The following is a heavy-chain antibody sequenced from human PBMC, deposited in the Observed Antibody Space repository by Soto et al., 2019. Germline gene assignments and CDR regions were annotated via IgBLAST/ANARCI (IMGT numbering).Heavy chain of an antibody. D-gene: IGHD2-21*02. CDR1: GGSISSSNW. CDR3: ARDRTCGGDCFPYYYYYGMDV. CDR2: IYHSGST. V-gene: IGHV4-4*02. J-gene: IGHJ6*02. Sequence: PSETLSLTCAVSGGSISSSNWWSWVRQPPGKGLEWIGEIYHSGSTNYNPSLKSRVTISVDKSKTQFSLKLSSVTAADTAVYYCARDRTCGGDCFPYYYYYGMDVWGQGTTVTVSS.